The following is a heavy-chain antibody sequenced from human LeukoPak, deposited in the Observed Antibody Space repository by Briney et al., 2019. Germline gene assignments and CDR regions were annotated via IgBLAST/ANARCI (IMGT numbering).Heavy chain of an antibody. V-gene: IGHV3-48*01. J-gene: IGHJ3*01. CDR2: ISGSSGII. D-gene: IGHD2-15*01. CDR1: GFTFNTYT. CDR3: TRDSALLGVAFDL. Sequence: GGSLRLSCAASGFTFNTYTMNWVRQAPGKGLEWVSYISGSSGIIDYADSVRGRFTISRDNAKSTLFLQMNSLRAEDTAVYFCTRDSALLGVAFDLWGQGTVVTVSS.